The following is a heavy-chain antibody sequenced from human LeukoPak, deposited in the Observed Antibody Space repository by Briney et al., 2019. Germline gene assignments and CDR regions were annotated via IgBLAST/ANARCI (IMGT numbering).Heavy chain of an antibody. V-gene: IGHV3-7*03. CDR1: GFTFSSFW. Sequence: GGSLRLSGAASGFTFSSFWISWVRQARGKGLEWVANIKQDGSEKYYVDSVKGRFTISRDNAKNSLYLQMNSLRAEDTAVYYCARDSVVPAATNYYSYGMDVWGQGTTVTVSS. D-gene: IGHD2-2*01. CDR2: IKQDGSEK. CDR3: ARDSVVPAATNYYSYGMDV. J-gene: IGHJ6*02.